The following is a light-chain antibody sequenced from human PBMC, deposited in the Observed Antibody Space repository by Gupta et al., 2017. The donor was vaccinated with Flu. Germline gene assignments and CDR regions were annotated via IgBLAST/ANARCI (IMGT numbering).Light chain of an antibody. J-gene: IGKJ2*01. CDR2: DAS. V-gene: IGKV3-11*01. CDR1: QSVSSY. CDR3: QQHSNWPPYT. Sequence: EIVLTQSPATLSLSPGERATLSCRASQSVSSYLAWYKQKPGQAPRLLIYDASNRATGIPARFSGSGFGKDLTLTISSREQEDFAVYYCQQHSNWPPYTFGQGTKLEIK.